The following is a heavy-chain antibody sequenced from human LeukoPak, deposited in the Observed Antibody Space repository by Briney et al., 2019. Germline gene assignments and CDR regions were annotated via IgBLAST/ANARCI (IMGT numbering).Heavy chain of an antibody. CDR1: GGSFSGYY. CDR3: AKTEDYGDYVDY. Sequence: SETLSLTCAVYGGSFSGYYWSWIRQPPGKGLEWIGEINHSGSTNYNPSLKSRVTISVDTSKNQFSLKLSSVTAADTAVYYCAKTEDYGDYVDYWGQGTLVTVSS. CDR2: INHSGST. V-gene: IGHV4-34*01. D-gene: IGHD4-17*01. J-gene: IGHJ4*02.